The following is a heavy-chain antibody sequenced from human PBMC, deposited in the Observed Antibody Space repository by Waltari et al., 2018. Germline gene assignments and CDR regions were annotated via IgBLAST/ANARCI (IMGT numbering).Heavy chain of an antibody. CDR3: VKGGGNFHS. CDR1: GFLFSNSW. CDR2: IKEDGSQR. D-gene: IGHD1-1*01. V-gene: IGHV3-7*03. Sequence: EVQLVESGGGLVQPWESLRLPCVASGFLFSNSWMSWVRQAPGKGLEWVANIKEDGSQRYYVDSVNGRFTSSRHNAKNSLYLQMNSLRVEDTAVFYCVKGGGNFHSWGQGTLVTVS. J-gene: IGHJ4*02.